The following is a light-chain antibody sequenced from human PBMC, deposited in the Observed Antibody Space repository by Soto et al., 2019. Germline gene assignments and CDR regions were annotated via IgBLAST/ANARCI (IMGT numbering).Light chain of an antibody. CDR2: DAS. V-gene: IGKV3-11*01. CDR1: QSVSSY. J-gene: IGKJ3*01. CDR3: QQPSNWPPIFT. Sequence: EIVLTQSPATLSLSPGERATLSCRASQSVSSYLAWYQQKPGQAPRLLIYDASNRATGIPARFSGSGSGTDFTLTFSSLEPEDFAVYYCQQPSNWPPIFTFGPGTKVDIK.